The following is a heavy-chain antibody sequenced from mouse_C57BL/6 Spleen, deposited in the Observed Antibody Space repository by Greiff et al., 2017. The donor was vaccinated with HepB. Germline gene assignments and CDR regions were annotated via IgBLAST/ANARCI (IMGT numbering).Heavy chain of an antibody. CDR3: AREERREFAY. V-gene: IGHV1-7*01. Sequence: QVQLQQSGAELAKPGASVKLSCKASGYTFTSYWMHWVKQRPGQGLEWIGYINPSSGYTKYNQKFKDKATLTAEKSSSTAYMQLSSLTYEDSAVYYCAREERREFAYWGQGTLVTVSA. CDR1: GYTFTSYW. J-gene: IGHJ3*01. CDR2: INPSSGYT.